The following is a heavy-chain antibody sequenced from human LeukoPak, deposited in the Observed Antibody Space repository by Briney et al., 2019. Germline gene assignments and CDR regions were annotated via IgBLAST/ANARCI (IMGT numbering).Heavy chain of an antibody. J-gene: IGHJ4*02. CDR2: IDPSDSYT. CDR3: AIHPTLYCSSTSCYAPLDY. D-gene: IGHD2-2*01. CDR1: GYSFTSYW. Sequence: PGESLKISCKGSGYSFTSYWISWVRQMPGKGLEWMGRIDPSDSYTNYSPSFQGHVTISADKSISTAYLQWSSLKASDTAMYYCAIHPTLYCSSTSCYAPLDYWGQGTLVTVSS. V-gene: IGHV5-10-1*01.